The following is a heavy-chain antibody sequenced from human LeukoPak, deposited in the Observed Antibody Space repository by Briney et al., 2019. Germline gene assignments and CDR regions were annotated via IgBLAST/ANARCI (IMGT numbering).Heavy chain of an antibody. CDR1: GFTFSTYG. CDR2: IWYDGSTK. CDR3: ARDRSYSSGYYGGSLDY. D-gene: IGHD3-22*01. V-gene: IGHV3-33*01. J-gene: IGHJ4*02. Sequence: GGSLRLSCAASGFTFSTYGMRWVRQVPGKGLEWVAIIWYDGSTKHYADSVKGRFTISRDNSKNTLYLQMNSLRAEDTAVYFCARDRSYSSGYYGGSLDYWGRGTLVTVSS.